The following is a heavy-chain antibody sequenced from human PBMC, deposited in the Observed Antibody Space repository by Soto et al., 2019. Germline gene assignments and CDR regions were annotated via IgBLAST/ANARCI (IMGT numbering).Heavy chain of an antibody. Sequence: GASVKVSCKASGYTFTGYYMHWVRQAPGQGLEWMGWINPNSGGTNYAQKFQGWVTMTRDTSISTAYMELSRLRSDDTAVYYCARVGPYSSRWYHGNYYYGMDAWGQGTKVTVYS. D-gene: IGHD6-13*01. CDR2: INPNSGGT. V-gene: IGHV1-2*04. J-gene: IGHJ6*02. CDR3: ARVGPYSSRWYHGNYYYGMDA. CDR1: GYTFTGYY.